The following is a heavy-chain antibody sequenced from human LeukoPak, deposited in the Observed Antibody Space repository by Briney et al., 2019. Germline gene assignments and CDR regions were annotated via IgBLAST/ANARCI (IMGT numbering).Heavy chain of an antibody. V-gene: IGHV4-31*03. D-gene: IGHD3-22*01. Sequence: SETLSLTCTVSGGSISSGGYYWSWIRQHPGQGLEWIGYIYYSGSTYYNPSLKSRVTISVDRSKNQFSLKLSSVTAADTAVYYCARADNYYDSSGYYSLWFDPWGQGTLVTVSS. J-gene: IGHJ5*02. CDR1: GGSISSGGYY. CDR3: ARADNYYDSSGYYSLWFDP. CDR2: IYYSGST.